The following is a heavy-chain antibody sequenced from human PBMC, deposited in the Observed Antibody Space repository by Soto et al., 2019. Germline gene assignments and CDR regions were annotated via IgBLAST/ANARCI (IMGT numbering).Heavy chain of an antibody. V-gene: IGHV1-3*01. CDR3: ARSSVTTGLGL. D-gene: IGHD4-17*01. CDR2: IIADNGNT. Sequence: ASVKVSCKAPGYTFTAYTLHWVRQAPGQRLEWMGRIIADNGNTEYSQKFQGRVTFTRDTSTNTAYMELSSLTSEDTAVYYCARSSVTTGLGLWGQGTQVTVSS. J-gene: IGHJ4*02. CDR1: GYTFTAYT.